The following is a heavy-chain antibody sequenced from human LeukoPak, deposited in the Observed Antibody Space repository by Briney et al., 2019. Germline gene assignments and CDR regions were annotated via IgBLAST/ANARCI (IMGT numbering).Heavy chain of an antibody. D-gene: IGHD2-21*02. Sequence: ASVKVSCKVSGYTLTELSMHWVRQAPGKGLEWMGWMNPNSGNTGYAQKFQGRVTMTRNTSISTAYMELSSLRSEDTAVYYCARGGVVVTAKQYYYGMDVWGQGTTVTVSS. V-gene: IGHV1-8*01. CDR1: GYTLTELS. CDR3: ARGGVVVTAKQYYYGMDV. J-gene: IGHJ6*02. CDR2: MNPNSGNT.